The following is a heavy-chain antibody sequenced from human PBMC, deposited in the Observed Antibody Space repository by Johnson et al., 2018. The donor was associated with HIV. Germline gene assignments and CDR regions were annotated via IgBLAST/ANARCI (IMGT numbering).Heavy chain of an antibody. V-gene: IGHV3-23*04. CDR2: ITMGGGST. CDR3: AYSSSWAAGAFDI. D-gene: IGHD6-13*01. CDR1: GFTFGSYD. J-gene: IGHJ3*02. Sequence: MQLVESGGGLVQPGGSLRLSCAASGFTFGSYDMSWVRQAPGKGLEWVSSITMGGGSTHYADSVKGRFTISRDNSKNTLYLQMNSLRAEDTALYYCAYSSSWAAGAFDIWGQGTMVTVSS.